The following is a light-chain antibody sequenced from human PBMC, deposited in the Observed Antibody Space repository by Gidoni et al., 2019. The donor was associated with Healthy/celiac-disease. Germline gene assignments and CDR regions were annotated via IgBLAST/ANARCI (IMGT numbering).Light chain of an antibody. J-gene: IGKJ4*01. V-gene: IGKV4-1*01. CDR1: QSVLYSSNNKTY. CDR3: QQYYSTPLT. CDR2: WAS. Sequence: DIVMTQSPDSLAVSLGERATINCKSSQSVLYSSNNKTYLAWYQQKPGQPPKLLIYWASTRESGVPDRFSGSGSGTDFTLTISSLQAEDVAVYYCQQYYSTPLTFXXXTKVEIK.